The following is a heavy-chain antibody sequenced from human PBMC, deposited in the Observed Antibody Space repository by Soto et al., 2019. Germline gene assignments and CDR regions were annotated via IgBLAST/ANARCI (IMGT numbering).Heavy chain of an antibody. CDR2: IYHSGST. Sequence: PSETLSLTCAVSGGSISSINWRSWVRQPPGKGLEWIGEIYHSGSTNYNPSLKSRVTISVDKSKNQFSLKLSSVTAADTAVYYCAGIAAAGTRFDSWGQGTLVTVSS. J-gene: IGHJ4*02. CDR1: GGSISSINW. D-gene: IGHD6-13*01. V-gene: IGHV4-4*02. CDR3: AGIAAAGTRFDS.